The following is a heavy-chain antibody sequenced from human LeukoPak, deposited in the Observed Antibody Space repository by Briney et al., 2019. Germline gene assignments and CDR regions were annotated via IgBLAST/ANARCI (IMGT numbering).Heavy chain of an antibody. CDR1: GGTFSSYA. CDR2: IIPIFGTA. CDR3: ALAAASYYYYYGMDV. D-gene: IGHD6-13*01. J-gene: IGHJ6*02. V-gene: IGHV1-69*13. Sequence: GASVKVSCKASGGTFSSYAISWVRQAPGQGLEWMGGIIPIFGTANYALKFQGRVTITADESTSTAYMELSSLRSEDTAVYYCALAAASYYYYYGMDVWGQGTTVTVSS.